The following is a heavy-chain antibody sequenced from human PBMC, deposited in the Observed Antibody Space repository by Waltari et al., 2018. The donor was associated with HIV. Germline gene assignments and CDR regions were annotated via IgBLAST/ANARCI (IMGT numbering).Heavy chain of an antibody. CDR1: GYTFTSSD. CDR3: ARGPYYYGSGSYWFDP. D-gene: IGHD3-10*01. Sequence: QVQLVQSGAEVKKPGASVKVSCKASGYTFTSSDINWVRQATGQGLEWMGWMNPNSGNTGYAQKFQGRVTMTRNTSISTAYMELSSLRSEDTAVYYCARGPYYYGSGSYWFDPWGQGTLVTVSS. CDR2: MNPNSGNT. V-gene: IGHV1-8*01. J-gene: IGHJ5*02.